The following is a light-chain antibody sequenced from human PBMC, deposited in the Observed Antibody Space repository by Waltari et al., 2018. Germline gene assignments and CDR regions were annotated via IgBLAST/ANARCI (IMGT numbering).Light chain of an antibody. CDR3: TTYPDTNTPVV. CDR1: SSPGDEEKI. J-gene: IGLJ2*01. CDR2: DVS. V-gene: IGLV2-14*03. Sequence: QSALTQPASVSGSPGQSVTISSTRVSSPGDEEKIGSWFRQHPGKAPKLILYDVSNRPSDISNRFSGYKSGNTASLTISRLQADDEADYFCTTYPDTNTPVVFGGGTKLTV.